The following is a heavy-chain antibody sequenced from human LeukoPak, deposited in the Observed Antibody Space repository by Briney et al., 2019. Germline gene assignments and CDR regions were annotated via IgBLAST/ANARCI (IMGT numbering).Heavy chain of an antibody. Sequence: SSETLSLTCTVSGGSISSYYWSWIRQPAGKGLEWIGRIYTSGSTNYNPSLKSRVTMSLDTSKNQFSLKVISMTAADTAAYYCTKSDGYGLIRICGRGTMVTVSS. CDR2: IYTSGST. J-gene: IGHJ3*02. CDR3: TKSDGYGLIRI. V-gene: IGHV4-4*07. CDR1: GGSISSYY. D-gene: IGHD3-10*01.